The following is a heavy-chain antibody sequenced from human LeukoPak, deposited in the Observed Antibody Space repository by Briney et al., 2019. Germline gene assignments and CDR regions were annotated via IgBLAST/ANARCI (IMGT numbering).Heavy chain of an antibody. CDR3: ATDGGPEYSSSWYLY. D-gene: IGHD6-13*01. CDR1: GFTFSSYE. CDR2: IGSSDSTT. V-gene: IGHV3-48*03. J-gene: IGHJ4*02. Sequence: GGSLRLSCVASGFTFSSYEMNWVRQAPGKGLEWLSYIGSSDSTTHYADSVKGRFTISRDNAKNSLYLQMNSLRAEDTAVYYCATDGGPEYSSSWYLYWGQGTLVTVSS.